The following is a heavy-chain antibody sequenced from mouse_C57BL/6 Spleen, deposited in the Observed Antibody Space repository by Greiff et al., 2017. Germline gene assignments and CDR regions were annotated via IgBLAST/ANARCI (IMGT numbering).Heavy chain of an antibody. V-gene: IGHV5-4*03. CDR3: ARHYGSSYWYFDV. D-gene: IGHD1-1*01. J-gene: IGHJ1*03. CDR2: ISDGGSYT. CDR1: GFTFSSYA. Sequence: DVKLVESGGGLVKPGGSLKLSCAASGFTFSSYAMSWVRQTPEKRLEWVATISDGGSYTYYPDNVKGRFTISRDNAKNNLYLQMSHLKSEDTAMCYCARHYGSSYWYFDVWGTGTTVTVSS.